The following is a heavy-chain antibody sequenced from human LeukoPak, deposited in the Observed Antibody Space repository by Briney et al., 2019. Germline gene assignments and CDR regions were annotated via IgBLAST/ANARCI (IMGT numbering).Heavy chain of an antibody. J-gene: IGHJ5*02. V-gene: IGHV1-18*01. CDR2: ISAYNGNT. CDR1: GYTFTRYG. Sequence: ASVKVSCKASGYTFTRYGISWVRQAPGQGLEWMGWISAYNGNTNYAQKLQGRVTMTTDTSTSTAYMELRSLRSDDTAVYYCARDKGPNGFTYYDILTGTNWFDPWGQGTLVTVSS. D-gene: IGHD3-9*01. CDR3: ARDKGPNGFTYYDILTGTNWFDP.